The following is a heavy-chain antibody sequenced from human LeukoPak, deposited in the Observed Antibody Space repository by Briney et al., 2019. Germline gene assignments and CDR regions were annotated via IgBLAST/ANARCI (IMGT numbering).Heavy chain of an antibody. CDR1: GGFISRNY. Sequence: SETLSLTCSVSGGFISRNYWSWIRQPPGKGLEWIGYIFYSGNTNYNPSLKSRVTISVDTSKNQFSLKLASVTAADTAVYYCARDIVVVPAAMGYYYYYMDVWGKGTTVTVSS. D-gene: IGHD2-2*01. CDR2: IFYSGNT. J-gene: IGHJ6*03. CDR3: ARDIVVVPAAMGYYYYYMDV. V-gene: IGHV4-59*01.